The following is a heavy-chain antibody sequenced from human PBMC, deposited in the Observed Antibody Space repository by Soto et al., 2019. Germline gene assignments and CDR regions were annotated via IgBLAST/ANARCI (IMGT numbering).Heavy chain of an antibody. CDR3: HLWASTVTTTYHYGADA. CDR1: NFTFSIYT. J-gene: IGHJ6*04. CDR2: IVSVGDQI. Sequence: GGSLRLSCAASNFTFSIYTMNWVRQAPGKGLEWVSSIVSVGDQIYYADSVKGRFTISRDSANHSLYLQMNSLRAEDTAVYYSHLWASTVTTTYHYGADAWGEGTTFTVSS. V-gene: IGHV3-21*01. D-gene: IGHD4-4*01.